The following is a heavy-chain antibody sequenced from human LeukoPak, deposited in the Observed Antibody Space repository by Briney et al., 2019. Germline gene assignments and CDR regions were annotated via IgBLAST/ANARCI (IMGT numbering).Heavy chain of an antibody. CDR2: IYYSGST. CDR3: ASRSSWYGGAWFDY. CDR1: GGSISSSSYY. D-gene: IGHD6-13*01. V-gene: IGHV4-39*01. J-gene: IGHJ4*02. Sequence: SETLSLTCTVSGGSISSSSYYWGWIRQPPGKGLEWIGSIYYSGSTYYNPSLKSRVIISVDTSKNQFSLKLSSVTAADTAVYYCASRSSWYGGAWFDYWGQGTLVTVSS.